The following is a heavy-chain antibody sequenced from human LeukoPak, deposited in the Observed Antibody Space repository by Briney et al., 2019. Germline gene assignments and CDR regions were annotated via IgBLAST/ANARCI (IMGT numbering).Heavy chain of an antibody. D-gene: IGHD5-18*01. CDR2: ISGSGDKT. CDR3: AGGLSDTAMVQTQFDY. J-gene: IGHJ4*02. V-gene: IGHV3-23*01. CDR1: GFTFSSYG. Sequence: PGGSLRLSCAASGFTFSSYGMSWVRQAPGKGLEWVSSISGSGDKTYYADSVKGRFTISRDNAKNSLYLQMNSLRAEDTAVYYCAGGLSDTAMVQTQFDYWGQGTLVTVSS.